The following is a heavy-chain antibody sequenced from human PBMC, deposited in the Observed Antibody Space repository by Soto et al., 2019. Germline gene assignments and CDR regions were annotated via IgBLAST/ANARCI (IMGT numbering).Heavy chain of an antibody. CDR1: GFTFNTYN. CDR2: ISDSSSTI. J-gene: IGHJ4*02. CDR3: ARDDYPYYDDSSGYHFDY. V-gene: IGHV3-48*01. Sequence: GGSLRLSCAASGFTFNTYNMNWVRQAPGKGLEWVSYISDSSSTIHYADSVKGRFTISRDNAKNSLYLQMNSLRAEDAAVYYCARDDYPYYDDSSGYHFDYWGQGALVTAPQ. D-gene: IGHD3-22*01.